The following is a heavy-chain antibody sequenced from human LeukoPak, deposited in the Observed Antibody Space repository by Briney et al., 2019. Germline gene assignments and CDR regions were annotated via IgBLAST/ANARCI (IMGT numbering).Heavy chain of an antibody. Sequence: GGSLRLSCAASGFTFSSYSMNWVRQAPGKGLEWVSSISSSSSYIYYADSVKGRFTISRDNANNSLYLQMNSLRAEDTAVYYCAQLVRDAFDIWGQGTMVTVSS. D-gene: IGHD6-13*01. CDR1: GFTFSSYS. V-gene: IGHV3-21*01. CDR3: AQLVRDAFDI. CDR2: ISSSSSYI. J-gene: IGHJ3*02.